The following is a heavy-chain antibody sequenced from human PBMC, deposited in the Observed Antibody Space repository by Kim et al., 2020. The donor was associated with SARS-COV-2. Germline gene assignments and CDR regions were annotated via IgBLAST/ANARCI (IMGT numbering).Heavy chain of an antibody. D-gene: IGHD4-17*01. CDR3: ARDKDGDGYYYYGMDV. Sequence: ETLSLTCTVSGGSISSYYWSWIRQPAGKGLEWIGRIYTSGSTNYNPSLKSRVTMSVDTSKNQFSLKLSSVTAADTAVYYCARDKDGDGYYYYGMDVWGQGTTVTVSS. V-gene: IGHV4-4*07. CDR1: GGSISSYY. J-gene: IGHJ6*02. CDR2: IYTSGST.